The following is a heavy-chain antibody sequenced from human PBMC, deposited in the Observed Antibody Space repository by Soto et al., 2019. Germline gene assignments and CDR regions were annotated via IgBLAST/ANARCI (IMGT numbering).Heavy chain of an antibody. V-gene: IGHV3-74*01. Sequence: GGSLRLSCAASGFTFSSYWMHWVRQASGKELVWVSRISFDGSTTTYADSVKGRFTISRDNAKNTLYLQMNSLRAEDTAVYYCARGGAHTAMANEYWGQGAMVTVYS. D-gene: IGHD5-18*01. CDR2: ISFDGSTT. CDR3: ARGGAHTAMANEY. J-gene: IGHJ4*02. CDR1: GFTFSSYW.